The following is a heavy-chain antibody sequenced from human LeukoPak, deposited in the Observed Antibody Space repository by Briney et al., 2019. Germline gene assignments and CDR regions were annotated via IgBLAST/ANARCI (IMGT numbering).Heavy chain of an antibody. D-gene: IGHD3-10*01. CDR3: ARDESELRRSYCYYYGMDV. J-gene: IGHJ6*02. CDR2: INPSGGST. CDR1: GYTFTSYY. Sequence: ASVKVSCKASGYTFTSYYMHWVRQAPGQGLEWMGIINPSGGSTSYAQKFQGRVTMTRDTSTSTVYMELSSLRSEDTAVYYCARDESELRRSYCYYYGMDVWGQGTTVTVSS. V-gene: IGHV1-46*01.